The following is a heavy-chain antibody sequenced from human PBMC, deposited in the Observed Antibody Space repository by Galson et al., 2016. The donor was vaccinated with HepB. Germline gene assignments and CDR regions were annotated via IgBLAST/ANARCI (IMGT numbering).Heavy chain of an antibody. Sequence: SVKVSCKASGYTFTDYAIHWVRQAPGQRLECVGWINAGLGNTGYSQKFQGRVTITRDTSASTAYMELTSRTSEDTAVYYCAREMWGLQEWFDPWGQGTLVIVSS. D-gene: IGHD4-11*01. CDR2: INAGLGNT. V-gene: IGHV1-3*01. J-gene: IGHJ5*02. CDR1: GYTFTDYA. CDR3: AREMWGLQEWFDP.